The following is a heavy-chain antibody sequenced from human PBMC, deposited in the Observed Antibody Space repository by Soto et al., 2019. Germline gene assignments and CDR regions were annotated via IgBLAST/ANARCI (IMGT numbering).Heavy chain of an antibody. D-gene: IGHD6-6*01. CDR3: AKDLTRQLAYWLDP. V-gene: IGHV1-2*02. Sequence: ASVKVSCKASGFSFTGYYIHWLRQAPGQGLEWMGWINAHSGGTEYAQKFQGRVTLTRDTSIATAYLTLTSLTSDDTALYYCAKDLTRQLAYWLDPWGQVTQVTVSS. CDR1: GFSFTGYY. J-gene: IGHJ5*02. CDR2: INAHSGGT.